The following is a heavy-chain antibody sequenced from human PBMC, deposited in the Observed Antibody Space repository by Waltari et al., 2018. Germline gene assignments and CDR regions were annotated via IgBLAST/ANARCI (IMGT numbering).Heavy chain of an antibody. D-gene: IGHD3-10*01. CDR3: AKDAFGNTYLDH. J-gene: IGHJ5*02. V-gene: IGHV3-30*02. CDR2: AWFDGVKT. Sequence: QVQLVASGGGVVQPGVSLLLSCAASGFCLFTFGMHWVRQVPGKGLEWVALAWFDGVKTYYADSVRGRFTISRDNSKNTLYLDIKNLRVDDTAIYYCAKDAFGNTYLDHWGQGTLVTVSS. CDR1: GFCLFTFG.